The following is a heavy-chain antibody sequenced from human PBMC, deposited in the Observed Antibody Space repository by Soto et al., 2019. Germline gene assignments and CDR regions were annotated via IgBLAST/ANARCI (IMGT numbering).Heavy chain of an antibody. J-gene: IGHJ6*02. CDR1: GFTFSSYW. CDR3: ARDITFAVAANLLYYYYYYGMDV. Sequence: GGSLRLSCAASGFTFSSYWMSWVRQAPGKGLEWVANIKQDGSEKYYVDSVKGRFTISRDNAKNSLYLQMNSLRAEDTAVYYCARDITFAVAANLLYYYYYYGMDVWGQGTTVTVSS. D-gene: IGHD6-13*01. V-gene: IGHV3-7*01. CDR2: IKQDGSEK.